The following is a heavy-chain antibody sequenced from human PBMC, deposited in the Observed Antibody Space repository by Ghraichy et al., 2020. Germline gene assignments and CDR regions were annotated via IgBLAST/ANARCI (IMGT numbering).Heavy chain of an antibody. CDR2: IYYSGST. CDR3: ARHEGGLDDWFDP. D-gene: IGHD5-12*01. J-gene: IGHJ5*02. CDR1: GGSISSSSYY. Sequence: LSLTCTVSGGSISSSSYYWGWIRQPPGKGLEWIGSIYYSGSTYYNPSLKSRVTISVDTSKNQFSLKLSSVTAADTAVYYCARHEGGLDDWFDPWGQGTLVTVSS. V-gene: IGHV4-39*01.